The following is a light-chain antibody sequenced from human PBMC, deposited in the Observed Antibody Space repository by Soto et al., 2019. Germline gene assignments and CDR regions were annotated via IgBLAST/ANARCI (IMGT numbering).Light chain of an antibody. Sequence: QPALTQPPSVPGSPGQSVAISCTGTSSDVGNSNGVSWYHQPPGTAPKLIIYDVSNRPSGVPDRFSGSTSGNTASLTISGLETEVEGDYYCSSYTRSSTYVFGTGTKVXVL. CDR1: SSDVGNSNG. V-gene: IGLV2-18*02. CDR2: DVS. J-gene: IGLJ1*01. CDR3: SSYTRSSTYV.